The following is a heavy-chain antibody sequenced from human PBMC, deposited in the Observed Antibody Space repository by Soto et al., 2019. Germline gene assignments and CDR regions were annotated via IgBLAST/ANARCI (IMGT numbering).Heavy chain of an antibody. CDR3: VKEQGCRAFDY. J-gene: IGHJ4*02. V-gene: IGHV3-23*01. D-gene: IGHD2-2*01. CDR1: GFTFNNYA. Sequence: EVQLLESGGGLVQPEGSLRLSCAASGFTFNNYAMSWVRQAPGKGLEWVSSISGNGGNTYYADPVKGRFTVSRDNSWNTLYMQPNSLRAEDTAVYYCVKEQGCRAFDYWGQGILVTVSS. CDR2: ISGNGGNT.